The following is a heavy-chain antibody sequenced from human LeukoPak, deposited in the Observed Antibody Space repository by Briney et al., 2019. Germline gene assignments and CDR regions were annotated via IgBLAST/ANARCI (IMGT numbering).Heavy chain of an antibody. J-gene: IGHJ5*02. CDR1: GGSFSGYY. CDR2: INHSGST. CDR3: ARQILIEGKHIVVVPAAIERNWFDP. D-gene: IGHD2-2*01. V-gene: IGHV4-34*01. Sequence: SVTLSLTCAVYGGSFSGYYWSWIRQPPGKGLEWIGEINHSGSTNYNPSLKSRVTISVDTSKNQFSLKLSSVTAADTAVYYCARQILIEGKHIVVVPAAIERNWFDPWGQGTLVTVSS.